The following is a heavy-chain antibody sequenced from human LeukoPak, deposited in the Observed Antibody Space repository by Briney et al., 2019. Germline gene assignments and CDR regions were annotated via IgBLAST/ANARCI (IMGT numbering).Heavy chain of an antibody. D-gene: IGHD3-10*01. CDR1: GGSISTYY. CDR3: ARQEDGDYFDY. Sequence: SETLSLTCTVSGGSISTYYWSWIRQPPGKGLEWIGYIYTSGSTNYNPSLKSRVTISVDTSKNQFSLKLSSVTAADTAVYYCARQEDGDYFDYWGRGILVTVSS. V-gene: IGHV4-4*09. J-gene: IGHJ4*02. CDR2: IYTSGST.